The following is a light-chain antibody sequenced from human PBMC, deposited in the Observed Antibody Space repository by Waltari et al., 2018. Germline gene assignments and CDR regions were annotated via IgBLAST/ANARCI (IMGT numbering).Light chain of an antibody. V-gene: IGLV2-23*01. CDR2: GAT. Sequence: QSALTQPASVSGSPGQSITISCTSAVGNYHLVSWYQQRPGTAPKPKIYGATKRPSGVSDRFSGSKSVNTASLTISGLQAEDEADYYCCTFTSSGTWVFGGGTKLTVL. CDR1: SAVGNYHL. J-gene: IGLJ2*01. CDR3: CTFTSSGTWV.